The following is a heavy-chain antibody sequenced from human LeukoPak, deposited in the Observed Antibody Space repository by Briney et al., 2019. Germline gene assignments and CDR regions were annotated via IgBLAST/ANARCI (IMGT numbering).Heavy chain of an antibody. V-gene: IGHV3-21*01. Sequence: PGGSLRLSCAASGFTFSSYSMNWVRQAPGKGLEWVSSISSSSSYIYYADPVKGRFTISRDNAKNSLYLQMDSLRAEDTAVYYCARAVAMVPAFDIWGQGTMVTVSS. J-gene: IGHJ3*02. CDR1: GFTFSSYS. CDR2: ISSSSSYI. CDR3: ARAVAMVPAFDI. D-gene: IGHD3-10*01.